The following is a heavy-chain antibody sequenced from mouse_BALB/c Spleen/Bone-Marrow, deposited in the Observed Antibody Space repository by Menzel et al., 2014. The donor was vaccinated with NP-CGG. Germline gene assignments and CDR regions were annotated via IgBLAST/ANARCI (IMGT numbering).Heavy chain of an antibody. CDR1: VYTFTNYV. V-gene: IGHV1-14*01. D-gene: IGHD2-1*01. CDR2: INPYNDGT. J-gene: IGHJ4*01. CDR3: ARGGGNFFPPMDY. Sequence: VQLQQSGPELVKPGASVKMSCKASVYTFTNYVIHWVKQKPGQGLEWIGYINPYNDGTKYNEKFRGKATLTSDKSSSTAYMELSSLTSEDSAVYNCARGGGNFFPPMDYWGQGTSVTVSS.